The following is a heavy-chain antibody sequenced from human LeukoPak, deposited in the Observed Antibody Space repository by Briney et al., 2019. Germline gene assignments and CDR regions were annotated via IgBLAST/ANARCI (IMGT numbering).Heavy chain of an antibody. CDR2: ISSGSTTM. CDR3: AREAWNRVYYFDY. J-gene: IGHJ4*02. Sequence: PGGSLRLSCAASGYTFSSYGMNWVRQAPGKGLEWVSYISSGSTTMYYADSVKGRFTISRDNAKNSLYLQMNSLRAEVSAVYYCAREAWNRVYYFDYWGQGTLVTISS. CDR1: GYTFSSYG. V-gene: IGHV3-48*01. D-gene: IGHD1-1*01.